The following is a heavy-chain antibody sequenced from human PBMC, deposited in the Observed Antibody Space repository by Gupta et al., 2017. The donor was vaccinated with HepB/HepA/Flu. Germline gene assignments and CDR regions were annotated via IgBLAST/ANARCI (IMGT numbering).Heavy chain of an antibody. CDR3: AKGLATSDDYYYGVDV. CDR2: ISTDGSNK. Sequence: QVQVVESGGGVVQPGRSLRLSCAASGFKFNKYGMHWVRQAPGKGLEWVAAISTDGSNKDYADSVKGRFTISRDNFKNTLYVQLNSLRVEDTAVYYCAKGLATSDDYYYGVDVWGQGTTVTVSS. D-gene: IGHD6-13*01. CDR1: GFKFNKYG. J-gene: IGHJ6*02. V-gene: IGHV3-30*18.